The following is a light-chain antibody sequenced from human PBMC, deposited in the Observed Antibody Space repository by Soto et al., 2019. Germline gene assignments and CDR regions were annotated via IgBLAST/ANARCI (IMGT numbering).Light chain of an antibody. CDR1: QSVLYSSNNKNY. J-gene: IGKJ1*01. Sequence: DIVMTQSPDSLAVSLGERATINCKSSQSVLYSSNNKNYLAWYQQKPGQPPKLPIYWASTRESWVPDRFSGSGSGTDFTLTISSLQAEDVAVYYCQQYYSTPFAFGQGTKVEIK. CDR2: WAS. V-gene: IGKV4-1*01. CDR3: QQYYSTPFA.